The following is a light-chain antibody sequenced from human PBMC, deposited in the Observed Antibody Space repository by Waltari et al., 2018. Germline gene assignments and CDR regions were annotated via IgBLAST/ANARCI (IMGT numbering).Light chain of an antibody. V-gene: IGLV1-47*01. CDR2: RNN. J-gene: IGLJ2*01. CDR1: RSNIGSNY. CDR3: AAWDDSLSAVV. Sequence: QSVLTQPPPASGTPGQRVTIPCSGSRSNIGSNYVYWYQQLPGTAPKLLIYRNNQRPSGVPDRFSGSKSGTSASLAISGLRSEDEADYYCAAWDDSLSAVVFGGGTKLTVL.